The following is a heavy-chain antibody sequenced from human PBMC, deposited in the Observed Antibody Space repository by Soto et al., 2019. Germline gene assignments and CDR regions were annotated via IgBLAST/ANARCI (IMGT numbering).Heavy chain of an antibody. Sequence: SGPTLVNPTQTLTLTCTFSGFSLSTSGMFVSWIRQPPGKDLEWLALIDWDDDKYYNTSPNTRLTISMDTSKNQEVLSMTIMGPVDTATYFFARNTHYYDSSGYDYWGQGTLVTVSS. V-gene: IGHV2-70*01. D-gene: IGHD3-22*01. CDR2: IDWDDDK. CDR3: ARNTHYYDSSGYDY. CDR1: GFSLSTSGMF. J-gene: IGHJ4*02.